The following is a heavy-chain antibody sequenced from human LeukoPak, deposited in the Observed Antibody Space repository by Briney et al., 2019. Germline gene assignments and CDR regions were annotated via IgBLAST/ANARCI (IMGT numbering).Heavy chain of an antibody. CDR2: IYHSGST. CDR3: ARFDYYDSSGGGSDAFDI. CDR1: GGSISSSNW. J-gene: IGHJ3*02. D-gene: IGHD3-22*01. V-gene: IGHV4-4*02. Sequence: SETLSLTCAVSGGSISSSNWWSWIRQPPGKGLEWIGEIYHSGSTNYNPSLKSRVTISVDKSKNQFSLKLSSVTAADTAVYYCARFDYYDSSGGGSDAFDIWGQGTMVTVSS.